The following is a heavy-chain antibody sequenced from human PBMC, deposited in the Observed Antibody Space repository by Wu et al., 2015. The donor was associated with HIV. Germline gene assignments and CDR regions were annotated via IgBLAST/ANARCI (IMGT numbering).Heavy chain of an antibody. J-gene: IGHJ4*02. Sequence: QVQLVQSGAEIKKPGSSVKVSCKASGGTFSKSGFTWVRQAPGQGLEWMGWMNPNSGNTGYAQKFQGRVTMTRNTSISTAYMELSSLRSEDTAVYYCARGSGGSGSFDYWDQGTLVTVSS. CDR1: GGTFSKSG. V-gene: IGHV1-8*01. D-gene: IGHD3-10*01. CDR2: MNPNSGNT. CDR3: ARGSGGSGSFDY.